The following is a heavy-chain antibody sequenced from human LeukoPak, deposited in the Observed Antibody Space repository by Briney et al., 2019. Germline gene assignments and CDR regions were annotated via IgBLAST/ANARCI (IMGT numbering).Heavy chain of an antibody. J-gene: IGHJ5*02. CDR1: GFTFSSYG. Sequence: QPGGSLRLSCAASGFTFSSYGMHWVRQAPGKGLEWVAVISYDGSNKYYADSVKGRFTISRDNSKNTLYLQMNSLRAEDMAVYYCAKDSGDNWFDPWGQGTLVTVSS. CDR2: ISYDGSNK. D-gene: IGHD4-17*01. V-gene: IGHV3-30*18. CDR3: AKDSGDNWFDP.